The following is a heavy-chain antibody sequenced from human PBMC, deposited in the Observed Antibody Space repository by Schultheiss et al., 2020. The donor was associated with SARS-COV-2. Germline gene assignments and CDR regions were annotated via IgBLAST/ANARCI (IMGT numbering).Heavy chain of an antibody. CDR1: GGSISSGYY. D-gene: IGHD6-13*01. CDR3: ARNGVPQSALIAAAGTDYFDL. CDR2: IYYSGST. Sequence: SETLSLTCTVSGGSISSGYYWGWIRQPPGKGLEWIGYIYYSGSTNYNPSLKSRVTISVDTSKNQFSLKLSSVTAADTAVYYCARNGVPQSALIAAAGTDYFDLWGRGTLVTVSS. V-gene: IGHV4-61*05. J-gene: IGHJ2*01.